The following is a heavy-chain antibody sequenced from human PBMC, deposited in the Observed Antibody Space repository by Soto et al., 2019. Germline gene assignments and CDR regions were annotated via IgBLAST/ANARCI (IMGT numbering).Heavy chain of an antibody. CDR1: GGSISSSSYY. CDR2: IYYSGRT. Sequence: QLQLQESGPGLVKPSETLSLTCTVSGGSISSSSYYWGWIRQPPGKGLEWIGSIYYSGRTYYNPSLKSRVTISVDTSKNQCSLKLSSVTAADTAVYYCARQGAETGDRRAAADFDYWGQGTLVTVSS. J-gene: IGHJ4*02. D-gene: IGHD6-13*01. CDR3: ARQGAETGDRRAAADFDY. V-gene: IGHV4-39*01.